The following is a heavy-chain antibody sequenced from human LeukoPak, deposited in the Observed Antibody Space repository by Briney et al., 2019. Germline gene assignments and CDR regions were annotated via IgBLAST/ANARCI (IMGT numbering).Heavy chain of an antibody. CDR3: ARGYREFDC. J-gene: IGHJ4*02. Sequence: PSETLSLTCAVSGGSISSTNWWSWVRQPPGKGLEWIGEIYYSGSTNYNPSRKSRVTILVDKSKDQFSLRLSSVTAADTAVYYCARGYREFDCWGQGTLVTVSS. D-gene: IGHD5-18*01. CDR2: IYYSGST. V-gene: IGHV4-4*02. CDR1: GGSISSTNW.